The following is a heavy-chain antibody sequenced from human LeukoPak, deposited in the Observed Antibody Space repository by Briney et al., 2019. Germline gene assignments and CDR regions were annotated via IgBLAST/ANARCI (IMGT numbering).Heavy chain of an antibody. V-gene: IGHV3-23*01. CDR2: ISGDSATP. CDR1: GFAFNIYA. CDR3: AKVGSSTWYMYYFDY. J-gene: IGHJ4*02. Sequence: GGSLRLSCAASGFAFNIYAMTWVRQAPGKGLEWVSTISGDSATPYSADSVKGRFTISRDNSKNTLYLQMNSLRVEDTAVYYCAKVGSSTWYMYYFDYWGQGALVTVSS. D-gene: IGHD6-13*01.